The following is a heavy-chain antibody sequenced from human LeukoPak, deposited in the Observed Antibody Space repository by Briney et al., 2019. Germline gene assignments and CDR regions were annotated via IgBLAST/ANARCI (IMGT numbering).Heavy chain of an antibody. CDR3: ARDEDIVVVVAEPGGMDV. J-gene: IGHJ6*02. D-gene: IGHD2-15*01. Sequence: ASVKVSCKASGYTFTSYYMHWVRQAPGQGLEWMGIINPSRGSTSYAQKFQGRVTMTRDTSTSTVYMELSSLRSEDTAVYYCARDEDIVVVVAEPGGMDVWGQGTTVTVSS. CDR1: GYTFTSYY. V-gene: IGHV1-46*01. CDR2: INPSRGST.